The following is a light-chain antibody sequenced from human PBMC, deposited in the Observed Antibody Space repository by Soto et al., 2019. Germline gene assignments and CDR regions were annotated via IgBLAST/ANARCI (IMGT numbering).Light chain of an antibody. CDR2: GAS. Sequence: VLTQSPGTLSLSPGERASLSCRASQSISSSYLAWYQKKPGQAPRLLIYGASSRAPGIPERFSGSGSGTDFTLTISRLEPEDFAVYYCQQYGSSPLYTFGHGTTLEV. CDR1: QSISSSY. CDR3: QQYGSSPLYT. J-gene: IGKJ2*01. V-gene: IGKV3-20*01.